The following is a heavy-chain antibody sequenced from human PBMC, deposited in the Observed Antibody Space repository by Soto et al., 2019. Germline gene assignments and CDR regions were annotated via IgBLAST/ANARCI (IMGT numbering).Heavy chain of an antibody. D-gene: IGHD3-22*01. J-gene: IGHJ4*02. Sequence: PVGSLRLSCAAPGFTFTSNGMSWVRQAPGKGLQWVSGISGSDGVTYYADSVKGRFTLARDTSKNTLCLQMNSLRAEDTAVYYCTWRSGEYYDYWGQGTLVTVSS. V-gene: IGHV3-23*01. CDR3: TWRSGEYYDY. CDR2: ISGSDGVT. CDR1: GFTFTSNG.